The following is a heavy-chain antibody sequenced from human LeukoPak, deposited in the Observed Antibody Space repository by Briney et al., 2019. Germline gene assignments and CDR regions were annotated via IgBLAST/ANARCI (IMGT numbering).Heavy chain of an antibody. CDR3: ARDGTQWSFDY. Sequence: ASVKVSCKASGYSFTTYAMHWVRLAPGQRLEWMGWISAGNGYTEYSQKFQGRVTITRDTPATTAYMELSSLRSEDTAVYYCARDGTQWSFDYWGQGTLVIVSS. CDR2: ISAGNGYT. V-gene: IGHV1-3*01. CDR1: GYSFTTYA. D-gene: IGHD2-15*01. J-gene: IGHJ4*02.